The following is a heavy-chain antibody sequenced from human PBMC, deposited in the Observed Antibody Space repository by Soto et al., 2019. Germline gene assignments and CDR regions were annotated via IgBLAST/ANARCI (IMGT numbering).Heavy chain of an antibody. Sequence: QVQLQQWGAGLLKPSETLSLTCAVYGGSFSSYYWSWIRQPPGKGLEWIGQINHYGSTDYNPSLNCRVTISVYTSKNHFSLRLSSVTAADTAMYYCATHCSSTSCYYTFDPWGQGTLVTVSS. V-gene: IGHV4-34*01. D-gene: IGHD2-2*01. J-gene: IGHJ5*02. CDR2: INHYGST. CDR3: ATHCSSTSCYYTFDP. CDR1: GGSFSSYY.